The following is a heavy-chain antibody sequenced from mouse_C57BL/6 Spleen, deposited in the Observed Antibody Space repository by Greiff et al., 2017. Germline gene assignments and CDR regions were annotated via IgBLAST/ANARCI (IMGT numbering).Heavy chain of an antibody. CDR1: GFTFSDHG. V-gene: IGHV5-17*01. J-gene: IGHJ3*01. CDR2: ISSGSSTI. CDR3: ARPLYYGSSYDWFAY. Sequence: EVKLMESGGGLVKPGGSLKLSCAASGFTFSDHGMHWVRQAPEKGLEWVAYISSGSSTIYYADTVKGRFTISRDNAKNTLFLQMTSLRSEDTAMYYCARPLYYGSSYDWFAYWGQGTLVTVSA. D-gene: IGHD1-1*01.